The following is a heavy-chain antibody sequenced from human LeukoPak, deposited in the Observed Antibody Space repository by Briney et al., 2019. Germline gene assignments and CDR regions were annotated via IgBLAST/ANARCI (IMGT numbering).Heavy chain of an antibody. J-gene: IGHJ3*02. Sequence: ASVKVSCKASGYTFTGYFLHWVRQAPGQGLEWMGWINPSSGVANYAQKFQGWVTMTRDTSISTAYMELGRLKSDDTAVYYCARTYYYDSSGANDAFNIWGQGTMVTVSS. CDR3: ARTYYYDSSGANDAFNI. V-gene: IGHV1-2*04. CDR1: GYTFTGYF. D-gene: IGHD3-22*01. CDR2: INPSSGVA.